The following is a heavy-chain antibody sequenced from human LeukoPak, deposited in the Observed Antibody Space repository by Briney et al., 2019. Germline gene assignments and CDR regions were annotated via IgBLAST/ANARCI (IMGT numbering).Heavy chain of an antibody. J-gene: IGHJ4*02. CDR1: GFTFSRFW. Sequence: PGGSLRLSCAASGFTFSRFWMNWVRQAPGRGLEWVANIDQSGGRNNYVDSVKGRFTISRDNAKNSLFLEMSSLRADDTAVYYCARFGYTYAYDYWGQGTLVTVSS. D-gene: IGHD5-18*01. V-gene: IGHV3-7*04. CDR2: IDQSGGRN. CDR3: ARFGYTYAYDY.